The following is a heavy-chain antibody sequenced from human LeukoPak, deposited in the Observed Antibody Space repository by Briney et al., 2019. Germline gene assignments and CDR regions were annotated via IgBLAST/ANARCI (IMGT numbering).Heavy chain of an antibody. V-gene: IGHV3-21*01. Sequence: GGSLRLSCAASGFTFSSYSMNWVRQAPGKGLEWVSSISSSSSYIYYADSVKGRFTISRDNAKNSLYLQMNSLRAEDTAVYYCARDSRSTVTIQLEYYYYYYMDVWGKGTTVTVSS. CDR1: GFTFSSYS. CDR3: ARDSRSTVTIQLEYYYYYYMDV. CDR2: ISSSSSYI. D-gene: IGHD4-17*01. J-gene: IGHJ6*03.